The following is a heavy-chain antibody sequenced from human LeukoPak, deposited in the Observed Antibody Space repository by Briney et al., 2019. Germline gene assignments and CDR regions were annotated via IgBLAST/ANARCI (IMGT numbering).Heavy chain of an antibody. J-gene: IGHJ3*02. CDR3: ARGDVGRAFDI. Sequence: GGSLRLSCGASGFSFSDSWMSWVRQPPGKGPEWVASIKPDGSETYTVDAVQGRFIISRDNTKNSLSLQMNSLRGDDTAMYYCARGDVGRAFDIWGQGTMVTVSS. CDR1: GFSFSDSW. CDR2: IKPDGSET. V-gene: IGHV3-7*01.